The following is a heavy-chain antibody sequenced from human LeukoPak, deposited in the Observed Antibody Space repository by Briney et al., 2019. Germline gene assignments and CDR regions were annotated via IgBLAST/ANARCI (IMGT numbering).Heavy chain of an antibody. V-gene: IGHV3-74*01. CDR1: GFTFSMYW. D-gene: IGHD1-7*01. J-gene: IGHJ4*02. CDR3: ARDNELSFDY. Sequence: GGSLRLSCTASGFTFSMYWMHWVRQAPGKGPVWVSRITSDGSTTIYADSVKGRFTISRDNAKNTLYLQMNSLRAEDTAVYYCARDNELSFDYWGQGTLVTVSS. CDR2: ITSDGSTT.